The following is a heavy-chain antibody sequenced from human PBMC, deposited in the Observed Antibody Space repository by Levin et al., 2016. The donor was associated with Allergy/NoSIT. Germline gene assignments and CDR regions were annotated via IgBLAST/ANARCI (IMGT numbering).Heavy chain of an antibody. CDR1: GFTFSSYW. CDR2: IKQDGSEK. V-gene: IGHV3-7*03. D-gene: IGHD3-3*01. CDR3: ASYFGRNYYYYGMDV. J-gene: IGHJ6*02. Sequence: GESLKISCAASGFTFSSYWMSWVRQAPGKGLEWVANIKQDGSEKYYVDSVKGRFTISRDNAKNSLYLQMNSLRAEDTAVYYCASYFGRNYYYYGMDVWGQGTTVTVSS.